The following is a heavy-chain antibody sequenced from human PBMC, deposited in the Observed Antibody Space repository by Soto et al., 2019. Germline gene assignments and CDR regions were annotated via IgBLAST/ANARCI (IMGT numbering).Heavy chain of an antibody. CDR1: GVSISDYY. Sequence: PSETLSLTCTVSGVSISDYYWSWIRQPPGKGLEWIGYIYYSGSTNYNPSLKSRVTISVDTSKNQLSLKLNSMTAADTAVYYCARHLGTTMVATFDYWGQGTLVTVS. D-gene: IGHD5-18*01. V-gene: IGHV4-59*08. CDR2: IYYSGST. J-gene: IGHJ4*02. CDR3: ARHLGTTMVATFDY.